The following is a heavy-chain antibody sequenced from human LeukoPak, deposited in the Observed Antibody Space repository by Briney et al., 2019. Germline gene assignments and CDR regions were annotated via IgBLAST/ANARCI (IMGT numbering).Heavy chain of an antibody. CDR2: IYYSGST. V-gene: IGHV4-31*03. CDR1: GGSISNGGYY. Sequence: SETLSLTCTVSGGSISNGGYYWSWIRQHPGKGLEWIGYIYYSGSTYYNPSLKSRVTISVDTSKNQFSLKLSSVTAADTAVYYCARGTPVRVDYWGQGTLVTVSS. J-gene: IGHJ4*02. CDR3: ARGTPVRVDY. D-gene: IGHD2-2*01.